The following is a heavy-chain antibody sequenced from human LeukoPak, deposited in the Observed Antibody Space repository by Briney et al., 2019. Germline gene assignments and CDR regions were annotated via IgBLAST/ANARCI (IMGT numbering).Heavy chain of an antibody. D-gene: IGHD6-19*01. V-gene: IGHV3-20*01. CDR3: ARAQSSGWYLGTFDI. J-gene: IGHJ3*02. CDR2: INWNGGST. Sequence: GGSLRLSCAASGFTFSSYSMNWVRQAPGKGLEWVSGINWNGGSTGYADSVKGRFTISRYNAKNSLYLQMNSLRAEDTALYHCARAQSSGWYLGTFDIWGQGTMVTVSS. CDR1: GFTFSSYS.